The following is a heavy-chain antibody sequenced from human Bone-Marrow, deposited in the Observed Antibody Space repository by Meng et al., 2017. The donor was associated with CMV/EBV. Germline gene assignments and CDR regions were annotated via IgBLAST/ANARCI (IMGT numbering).Heavy chain of an antibody. Sequence: GGSLRLSCAASGFTFSSYGMHWVRQAPGKGLEWVACIRYDGSNKYYADSVKGRFTISRDNSKNTLYLQMNSLRAEDTAVYYCAKDGEAYCGGDCYFYAFDIWGQGTRVTVSS. CDR2: IRYDGSNK. CDR3: AKDGEAYCGGDCYFYAFDI. D-gene: IGHD2-21*01. CDR1: GFTFSSYG. J-gene: IGHJ3*02. V-gene: IGHV3-30*02.